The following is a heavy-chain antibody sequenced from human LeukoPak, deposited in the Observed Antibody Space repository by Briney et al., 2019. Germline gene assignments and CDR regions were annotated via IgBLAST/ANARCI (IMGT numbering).Heavy chain of an antibody. D-gene: IGHD1-26*01. J-gene: IGHJ4*02. V-gene: IGHV3-64D*09. CDR2: INDNGGRT. CDR1: GFTFSRYA. CDR3: VKGVGGSYAFDY. Sequence: GWSLRLSCSASGFTFSRYAMHWVRQAPGKGLEYLPGINDNGGRTHYVDSEKGRFSISRDKSKNTLHLQMSTLRAEDTALYYCVKGVGGSYAFDYWGQGILVTVAS.